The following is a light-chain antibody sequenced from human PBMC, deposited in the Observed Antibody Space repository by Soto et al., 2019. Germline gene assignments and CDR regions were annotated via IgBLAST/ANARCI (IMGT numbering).Light chain of an antibody. CDR2: DAS. J-gene: IGKJ2*01. V-gene: IGKV1-33*01. Sequence: DIQMTQSPSSLSASVGDRVTITCQASQDINNYLNWYQQKPGKARKLLIYDASNLETGVPSRFSGSGSGTDFTFTISSLQPEDIATYYRQQYDNLHSYTFGQGTKLEIE. CDR3: QQYDNLHSYT. CDR1: QDINNY.